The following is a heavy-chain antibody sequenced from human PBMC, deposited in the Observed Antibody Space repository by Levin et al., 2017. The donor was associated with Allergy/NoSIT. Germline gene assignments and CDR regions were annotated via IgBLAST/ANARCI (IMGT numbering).Heavy chain of an antibody. CDR2: ISTSGAST. J-gene: IGHJ4*02. V-gene: IGHV3-23*01. CDR3: AKLRDYPTSPGDD. D-gene: IGHD4/OR15-4a*01. CDR1: GFTFNSYA. Sequence: RGESLKISCAASGFTFNSYAMSWVRQAPGKGLVWVSAISTSGASTYYSDSVKGRFTISRDQSKNTLYLQMNSLRGDDTAVYSCAKLRDYPTSPGDDWGQGTLVTVS.